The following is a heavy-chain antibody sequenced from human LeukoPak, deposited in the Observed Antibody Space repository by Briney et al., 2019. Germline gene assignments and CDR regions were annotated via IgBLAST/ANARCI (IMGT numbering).Heavy chain of an antibody. Sequence: GASLRLSCAASGFTFSTYALSWVRQAPGEGLEWVSGLSGSGHSTYYADSVKGRFTISRDNAKNSLYLQMNSLRAEDTAVYYCARDPGSLAVAYGYFQHWGQGTLVTVSS. D-gene: IGHD6-19*01. CDR1: GFTFSTYA. V-gene: IGHV3-23*01. J-gene: IGHJ1*01. CDR2: LSGSGHST. CDR3: ARDPGSLAVAYGYFQH.